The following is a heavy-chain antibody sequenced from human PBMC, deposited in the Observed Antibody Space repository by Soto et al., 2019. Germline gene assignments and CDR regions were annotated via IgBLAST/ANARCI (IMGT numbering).Heavy chain of an antibody. CDR3: VKDESINWYSGHFRH. CDR2: INWNSGSI. CDR1: GFTFDDYA. J-gene: IGHJ1*01. V-gene: IGHV3-9*01. Sequence: GGSLGLSCAASGFTFDDYAMHWVRQVPGKGLEWVSGINWNSGSIGYGDSVKGRFAISRDNAKNSLHLQMNSLSAEDTAFYYCVKDESINWYSGHFRHWGQGTLVTV. D-gene: IGHD6-13*01.